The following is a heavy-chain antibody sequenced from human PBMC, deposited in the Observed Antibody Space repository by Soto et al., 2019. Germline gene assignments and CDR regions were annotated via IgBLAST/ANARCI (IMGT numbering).Heavy chain of an antibody. V-gene: IGHV1-69*13. D-gene: IGHD1-26*01. CDR3: ARDRGVVGATCFDY. J-gene: IGHJ4*02. CDR2: IIPIFGTA. CDR1: GGTFSSYA. Sequence: SVKVSCKASGGTFSSYAISWVRQAPGQGLEWMGGIIPIFGTANYAQKFQGRVTITADESTSTAYMELSSLRSEDTAVYYCARDRGVVGATCFDYWGQGTLVTVSS.